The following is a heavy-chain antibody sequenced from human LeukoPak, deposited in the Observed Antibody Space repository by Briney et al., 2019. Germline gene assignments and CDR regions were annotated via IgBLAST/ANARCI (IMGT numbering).Heavy chain of an antibody. Sequence: GGSLRLSCAASGFTFSSYAMSWVRQAPGKGLEWVSGISSSGGSTYYADSVKGRFTISRDNSKNTLFLHMNSLRAEDTAVYYCVKSRPLLDYWGQGILVTVSS. J-gene: IGHJ4*02. CDR3: VKSRPLLDY. V-gene: IGHV3-23*01. CDR1: GFTFSSYA. CDR2: ISSSGGST.